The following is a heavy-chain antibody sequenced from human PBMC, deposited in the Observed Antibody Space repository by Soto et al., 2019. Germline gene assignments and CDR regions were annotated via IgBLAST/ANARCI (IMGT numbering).Heavy chain of an antibody. V-gene: IGHV3-66*01. Sequence: EVQLVESGGGLVQPGGSLRLSCAASGFTVSSNYMSWVRQAPGKGLEWVSVIYSGGSTYYADSVKGRFTISRDNSKNTLYLQMTSLRAEDTAVYYCARAPPPSYSSSWYSYFQHWGQGTLVTVSS. D-gene: IGHD6-13*01. CDR3: ARAPPPSYSSSWYSYFQH. CDR2: IYSGGST. J-gene: IGHJ1*01. CDR1: GFTVSSNY.